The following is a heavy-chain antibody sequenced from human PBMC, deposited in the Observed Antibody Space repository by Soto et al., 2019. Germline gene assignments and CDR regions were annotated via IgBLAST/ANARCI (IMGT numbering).Heavy chain of an antibody. CDR2: ISGSGGST. CDR1: GFTFSSYA. Sequence: EVQLLESGGGLVQPGGSLRLSCAASGFTFSSYAMSWVRQAQGKGLEWVSAISGSGGSTYYADSVKGRFTISRDNSKNTLYLQMNSLRAEDTAVYYCAKVFEYSSSSDYFDYWGQGTLVTVSS. CDR3: AKVFEYSSSSDYFDY. V-gene: IGHV3-23*01. D-gene: IGHD6-6*01. J-gene: IGHJ4*02.